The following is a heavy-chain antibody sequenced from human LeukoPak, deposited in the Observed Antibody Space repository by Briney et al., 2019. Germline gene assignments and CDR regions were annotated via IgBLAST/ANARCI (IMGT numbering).Heavy chain of an antibody. CDR2: ISYDGSNK. CDR1: GFTFSSYG. D-gene: IGHD4-23*01. Sequence: GGSLRLSCAASGFTFSSYGMHWVRQAPGKGLEWVAVISYDGSNKYYADSMKGRFTISRDNSKNTLYLQMNSLRAEDTAVYYCARAGPTVVTGNDYWGQGTLVTVSS. J-gene: IGHJ4*02. V-gene: IGHV3-30*03. CDR3: ARAGPTVVTGNDY.